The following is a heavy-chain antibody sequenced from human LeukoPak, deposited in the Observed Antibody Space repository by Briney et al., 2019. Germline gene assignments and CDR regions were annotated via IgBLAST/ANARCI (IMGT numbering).Heavy chain of an antibody. Sequence: PGGSLRLSCAASGFTFHDYAMHWVRQAPGKGLEWVSGLRWNGGNIGYAESVRGRFTISRDNAGNSLYLQMNSLRPEDTALYYCAKALGSTVTTRTYFDYWGQGTLVTVSS. CDR2: LRWNGGNI. D-gene: IGHD4-17*01. V-gene: IGHV3-9*01. CDR3: AKALGSTVTTRTYFDY. J-gene: IGHJ4*02. CDR1: GFTFHDYA.